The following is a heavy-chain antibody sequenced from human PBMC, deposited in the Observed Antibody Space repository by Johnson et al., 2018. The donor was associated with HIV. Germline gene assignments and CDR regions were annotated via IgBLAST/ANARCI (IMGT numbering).Heavy chain of an antibody. CDR3: ASGAAAAPDAFDI. CDR2: ISYDGSNK. V-gene: IGHV3-30*04. CDR1: GFTFSDYA. Sequence: QVQLVESGGGVVQPGRSLRLSCVASGFTFSDYALHWVRQTPGKRLEWVAVISYDGSNKYYADSVKGRFTISRDNSKNTLYLQMNSLRAEDTAVYYCASGAAAAPDAFDIWGQGTMVTVSS. J-gene: IGHJ3*02. D-gene: IGHD6-13*01.